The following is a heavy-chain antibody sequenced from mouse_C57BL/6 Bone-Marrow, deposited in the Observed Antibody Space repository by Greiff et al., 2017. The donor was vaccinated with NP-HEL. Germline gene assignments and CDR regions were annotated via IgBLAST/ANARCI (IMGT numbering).Heavy chain of an antibody. D-gene: IGHD1-1*01. J-gene: IGHJ1*03. CDR1: GFNIKDDY. CDR3: TNYYGSSYYWYFDV. V-gene: IGHV14-4*01. CDR2: IDPENGDT. Sequence: EVKVVESGAELVRPGASVKLSCTASGFNIKDDYMHWVKQRPEQGLEWIGWIDPENGDTEYASKFQGKATITADTSSNTAYLQLSSLTSEDTAVYYCTNYYGSSYYWYFDVWGTGTTVTVSS.